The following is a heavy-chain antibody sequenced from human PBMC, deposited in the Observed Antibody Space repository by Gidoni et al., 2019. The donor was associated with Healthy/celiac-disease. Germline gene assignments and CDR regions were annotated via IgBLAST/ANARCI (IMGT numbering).Heavy chain of an antibody. CDR2: IYYSGST. Sequence: QLQLQESGPGLVKPSETLSLTCTVSGGSISSSSYYWGWIRQPPGKGLEWIGSIYYSGSTYYNPSLKSRVTISVDTSKNQFSLKLSSVTAADTAVYYCARQVLGERTGLEWLLTYYYYGMDVWGQGTTVTVSS. J-gene: IGHJ6*02. CDR3: ARQVLGERTGLEWLLTYYYYGMDV. V-gene: IGHV4-39*01. CDR1: GGSISSSSYY. D-gene: IGHD3-3*01.